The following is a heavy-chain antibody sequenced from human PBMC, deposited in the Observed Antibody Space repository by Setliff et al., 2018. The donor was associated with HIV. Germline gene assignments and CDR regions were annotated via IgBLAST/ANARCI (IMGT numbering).Heavy chain of an antibody. J-gene: IGHJ3*01. D-gene: IGHD2-2*01. CDR3: ARHNCGTTACYGVVV. Sequence: PSETLSLTCTVSGGSITSGSFYWTWIRQPAGKGLEWIGRIYTSGSTNYNPSLKSRVTISLDTSKNQFSLKLSSVSAADTAVYYCARHNCGTTACYGVVVWGQGTMVTVSS. V-gene: IGHV4-61*02. CDR1: GGSITSGSFY. CDR2: IYTSGST.